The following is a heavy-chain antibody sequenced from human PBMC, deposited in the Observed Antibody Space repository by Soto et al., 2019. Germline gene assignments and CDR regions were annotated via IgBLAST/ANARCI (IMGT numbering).Heavy chain of an antibody. D-gene: IGHD1-26*01. Sequence: GASVKVSCKASGYTFTSYYMHWVRQAPGQGLEWMGIINPSGGSTSYAQKFQGRVTMTRDTSTSTVYMELSSLRSEDTAVYYCARPHSGSYYDYYYYGMDVWGQGTTVTVS. J-gene: IGHJ6*02. CDR2: INPSGGST. CDR3: ARPHSGSYYDYYYYGMDV. CDR1: GYTFTSYY. V-gene: IGHV1-46*01.